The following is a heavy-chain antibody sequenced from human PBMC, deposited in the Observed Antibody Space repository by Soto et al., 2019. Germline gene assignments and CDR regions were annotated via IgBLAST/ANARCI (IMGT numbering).Heavy chain of an antibody. J-gene: IGHJ6*02. CDR3: ARGGILGYCSGGSCCSELMRYYYYGMDV. D-gene: IGHD2-15*01. CDR1: GFTFSSYG. CDR2: IWYDGSNK. V-gene: IGHV3-33*01. Sequence: GGSLRLSCAASGFTFSSYGMHWVRQAPGKGLEWVAVIWYDGSNKYYADSVKGRFTISRDNSKNTLYLQMNSLRAEDTAVYYCARGGILGYCSGGSCCSELMRYYYYGMDVWGQGTTVTVSS.